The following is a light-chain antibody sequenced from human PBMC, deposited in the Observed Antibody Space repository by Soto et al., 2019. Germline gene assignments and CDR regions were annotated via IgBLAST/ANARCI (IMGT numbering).Light chain of an antibody. V-gene: IGKV3-11*01. J-gene: IGKJ2*01. CDR1: QSVTSY. Sequence: EIVLTQSPATLSLSPGERATLSCRASQSVTSYLAWYQQKPGQAPRLLIYDASNRASGIPSRFRGSGSGTDFTLTISSRGLEDFAVYYCQHRSNWPPYTFGQGTKLEMK. CDR2: DAS. CDR3: QHRSNWPPYT.